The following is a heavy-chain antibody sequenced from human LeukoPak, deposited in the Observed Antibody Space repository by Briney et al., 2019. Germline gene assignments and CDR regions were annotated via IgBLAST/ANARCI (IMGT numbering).Heavy chain of an antibody. V-gene: IGHV3-73*01. D-gene: IGHD3-3*01. CDR3: SGYYDFWTGPGDYMDV. CDR2: IRSKANSYAA. CDR1: GFTFSSYG. Sequence: GGSLRLSCAASGFTFSSYGMNWVRQSSGKGLEWVGRIRSKANSYAATYTASMKGRFIISRDDSKNTAYLQMNSLKTEDTAVYFCSGYYDFWTGPGDYMDVWGKGTTVTVSS. J-gene: IGHJ6*03.